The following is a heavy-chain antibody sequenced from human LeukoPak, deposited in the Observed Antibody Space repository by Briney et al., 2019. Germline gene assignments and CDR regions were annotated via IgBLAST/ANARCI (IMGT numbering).Heavy chain of an antibody. V-gene: IGHV3-9*03. J-gene: IGHJ5*02. Sequence: PGGSLRLSCAASGFTFDDYAMHWVRQAPGKGLELVSGISWNSGNIGYADSVKGRFTISRDNAKNSLYLQMNSLRAEDMALYYCAKGTTGTTGGWCDPWGQGTLVTVSS. CDR1: GFTFDDYA. CDR2: ISWNSGNI. CDR3: AKGTTGTTGGWCDP. D-gene: IGHD1-1*01.